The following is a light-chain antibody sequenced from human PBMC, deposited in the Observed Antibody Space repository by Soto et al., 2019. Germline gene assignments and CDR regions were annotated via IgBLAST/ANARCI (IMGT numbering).Light chain of an antibody. V-gene: IGKV1-5*03. J-gene: IGKJ1*01. Sequence: DIQMTQSPSTLSASVGDRVTITCRSSQSISTWWAWYQQKPGKAPKLLIYKASSLESGVPSRFSGSGSGTEFTLTIISLQPDDFATYYCQQYNSYQRTFGQGTKVEIK. CDR2: KAS. CDR3: QQYNSYQRT. CDR1: QSISTW.